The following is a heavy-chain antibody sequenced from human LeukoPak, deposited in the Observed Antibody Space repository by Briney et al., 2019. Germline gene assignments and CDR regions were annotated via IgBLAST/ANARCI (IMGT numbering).Heavy chain of an antibody. V-gene: IGHV1-18*01. D-gene: IGHD5-18*01. CDR1: GYTFTSYG. CDR2: ISAYNGNT. CDR3: ARDVDTAMVTDGSFDY. Sequence: ASVKVSCKASGYTFTSYGISWVRQAPGQGLEWMGWISAYNGNTNYAQKLQGRVTMTTDTSTSTAYMELRSLRSDDTAVYYCARDVDTAMVTDGSFDYWGQGTLVTVSS. J-gene: IGHJ4*02.